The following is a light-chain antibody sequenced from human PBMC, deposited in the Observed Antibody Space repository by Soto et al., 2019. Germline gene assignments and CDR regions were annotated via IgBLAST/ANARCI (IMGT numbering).Light chain of an antibody. J-gene: IGKJ5*01. V-gene: IGKV1-5*01. Sequence: DIQMTQSPSTLSASVGDRVTITCRASQSISSWLAWYQQKPGKAPKLLIYDASSLESGVPSRFSGSGSGTEFALTISILQPDDFASYYCQLYNSYSPPITFGQGTRLEIK. CDR1: QSISSW. CDR3: QLYNSYSPPIT. CDR2: DAS.